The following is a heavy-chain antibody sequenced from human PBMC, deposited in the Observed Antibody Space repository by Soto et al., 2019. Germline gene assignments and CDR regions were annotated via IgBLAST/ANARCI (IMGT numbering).Heavy chain of an antibody. CDR3: ARSGLGYCTNGVCPNWFDP. CDR2: ISAYNGNT. V-gene: IGHV1-18*01. CDR1: GYTFTSYG. Sequence: QVQLVQSGAEVKKPGASVKVSCKASGYTFTSYGISWVRQAPGQGLEWMGWISAYNGNTNYAQKHQGRVTRTTNTSGSTAYMELRSLRSDDTAVYYCARSGLGYCTNGVCPNWFDPWGQGTLVTVSS. J-gene: IGHJ5*02. D-gene: IGHD2-8*01.